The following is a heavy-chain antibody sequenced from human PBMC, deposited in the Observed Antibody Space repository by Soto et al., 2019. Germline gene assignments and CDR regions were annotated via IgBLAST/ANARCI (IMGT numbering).Heavy chain of an antibody. Sequence: APLKISCKGSGYSFTSYWIGWVRQMPGKGLEWMGIIYPGDSETRYSPSFQGQVTISADKSISTAYLQWSSLKASDTAMYYCARHLSVVGYRAFDIWGQGTMVTASS. CDR2: IYPGDSET. CDR1: GYSFTSYW. J-gene: IGHJ3*02. D-gene: IGHD5-12*01. CDR3: ARHLSVVGYRAFDI. V-gene: IGHV5-51*01.